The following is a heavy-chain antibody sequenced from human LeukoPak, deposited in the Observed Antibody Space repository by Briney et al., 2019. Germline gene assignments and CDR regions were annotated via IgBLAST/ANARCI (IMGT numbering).Heavy chain of an antibody. CDR2: ISYDGSNK. CDR3: GRYLARAFDI. CDR1: GFTFSSYG. D-gene: IGHD3-16*01. V-gene: IGHV3-30*03. J-gene: IGHJ3*02. Sequence: PGGSLRLSCAASGFTFSSYGMHWVRQAPGKGLEWVAVISYDGSNKYYADSVKGRFTISRDNSKNTLYLQMNSLRAEDTAVYYCGRYLARAFDIWGQGTMVTVSS.